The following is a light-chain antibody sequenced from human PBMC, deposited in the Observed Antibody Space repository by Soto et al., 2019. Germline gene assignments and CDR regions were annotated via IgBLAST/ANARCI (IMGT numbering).Light chain of an antibody. CDR1: QSLVYVNGDTY. CDR3: MQGTHWPYT. CDR2: KVS. Sequence: DVVMTQSPLTLPVTLGQPASISCRSSQSLVYVNGDTYLDWFQHRPGQSPRRLIYKVSNRDSGVPDRFSGSGSGPDFTLKISRVEAEDFGVYYCMQGTHWPYTFGQGTKLEIK. J-gene: IGKJ2*01. V-gene: IGKV2-30*01.